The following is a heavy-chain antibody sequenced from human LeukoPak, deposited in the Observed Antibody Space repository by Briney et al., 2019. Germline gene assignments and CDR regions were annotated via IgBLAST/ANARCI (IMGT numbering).Heavy chain of an antibody. CDR1: GFTFSSYA. CDR2: LSGSGGTT. Sequence: PGGSLRLSCAASGFTFSSYAMSWVRQAPGKGPEWVSALSGSGGTTYYADSVKGRFTISRDNSKNTLYLQMNGLRAEDTAVYYCAKVKLGTRSDYAFDIWSQGTMVTVSS. J-gene: IGHJ3*02. D-gene: IGHD7-27*01. CDR3: AKVKLGTRSDYAFDI. V-gene: IGHV3-23*01.